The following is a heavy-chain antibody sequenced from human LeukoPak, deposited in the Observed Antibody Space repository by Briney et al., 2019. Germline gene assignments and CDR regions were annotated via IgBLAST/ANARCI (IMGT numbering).Heavy chain of an antibody. J-gene: IGHJ4*02. D-gene: IGHD2-2*01. CDR2: INPNSGGT. V-gene: IGHV1-2*02. CDR3: ARVSDIVVVPAAPAFDY. Sequence: ASVKVSCKASGYTFTGYYMHWVRQAPGQGLEWMGWINPNSGGTNYAQKFQGRVTMTRDTSISTAYMELSRLRSDDTAVYYCARVSDIVVVPAAPAFDYWGQGTLVTVSS. CDR1: GYTFTGYY.